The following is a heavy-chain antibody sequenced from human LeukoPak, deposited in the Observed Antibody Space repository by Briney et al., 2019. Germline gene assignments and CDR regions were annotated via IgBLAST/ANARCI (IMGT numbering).Heavy chain of an antibody. J-gene: IGHJ3*02. V-gene: IGHV1-69*13. D-gene: IGHD1-26*01. Sequence: SVKVSCKASGDTFSSYGINWVRQAPGQGLEWMGGIIPIFGTANYAQNFQGRVTITSDASRSTAYMELNSLKSDDTAMYFCARVHRWMGEIRLGDSASDIWGQGTMVIVSS. CDR3: ARVHRWMGEIRLGDSASDI. CDR1: GDTFSSYG. CDR2: IIPIFGTA.